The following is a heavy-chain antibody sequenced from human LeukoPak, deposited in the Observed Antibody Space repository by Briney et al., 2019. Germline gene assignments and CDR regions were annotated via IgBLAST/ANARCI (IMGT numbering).Heavy chain of an antibody. J-gene: IGHJ4*02. Sequence: ASVKVSCKASGYTFTGYYVHWVRQTPGQGLEWMGWINPNSGGTNYAQKFQGRVTMTRDTSISTAYMELSRLRSDDTAVYYCARGIRGRDGYKNYYFDYWGQGTLVTVSS. CDR3: ARGIRGRDGYKNYYFDY. D-gene: IGHD5-24*01. V-gene: IGHV1-2*02. CDR2: INPNSGGT. CDR1: GYTFTGYY.